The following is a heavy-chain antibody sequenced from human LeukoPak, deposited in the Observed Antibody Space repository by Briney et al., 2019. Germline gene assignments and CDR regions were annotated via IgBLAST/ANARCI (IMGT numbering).Heavy chain of an antibody. V-gene: IGHV3-53*01. CDR3: ARGLFLSGYLDAFDL. CDR2: IYSDGRT. D-gene: IGHD3-22*01. CDR1: GFIVSNKY. J-gene: IGHJ3*01. Sequence: GGSLRLSCAASGFIVSNKYMTWVRQAPGKGLEWVSLIYSDGRTYHADSVSGRCTISRDNSNNTLYVQMNSLRVEDTAVYYCARGLFLSGYLDAFDLWGQGTVVTVSS.